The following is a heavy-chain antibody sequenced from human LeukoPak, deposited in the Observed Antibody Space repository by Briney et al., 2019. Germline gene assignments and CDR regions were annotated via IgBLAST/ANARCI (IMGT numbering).Heavy chain of an antibody. J-gene: IGHJ3*02. CDR3: AREEYYYDSSGYSQGRGFDI. CDR1: RFTFTKYS. Sequence: PGGSLRLSCAASRFTFTKYSINWVRQAPGKGLEWVSSIWSSCSYIYYADSVKGRFTISRDNSKNTLYLQMNSLRAEDTAVYYCAREEYYYDSSGYSQGRGFDIWGQGTMVTVSS. V-gene: IGHV3-21*04. CDR2: IWSSCSYI. D-gene: IGHD3-22*01.